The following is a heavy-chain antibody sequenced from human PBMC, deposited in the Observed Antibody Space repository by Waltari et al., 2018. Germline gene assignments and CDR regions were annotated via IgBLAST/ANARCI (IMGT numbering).Heavy chain of an antibody. V-gene: IGHV3-23*01. CDR1: GITFSNFA. CDR3: ATPFYNWDDPLHS. CDR2: ITVGDDT. D-gene: IGHD1-20*01. J-gene: IGHJ4*02. Sequence: EVQLLESGVDLVQPGGSLRLSCAASGITFSNFAINWVRLAPGTGRGWVSAITVGDDTYYADSVKGRFTISRDTSKDTVHLQMNGLRAEDTAVYYCATPFYNWDDPLHSWGQGTLVTVSS.